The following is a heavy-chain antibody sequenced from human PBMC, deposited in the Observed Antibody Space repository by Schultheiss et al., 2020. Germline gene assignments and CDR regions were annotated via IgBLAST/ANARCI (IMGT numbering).Heavy chain of an antibody. CDR2: IYYSGST. J-gene: IGHJ5*02. Sequence: SETLSLTCTVSSGSISSGGYYWGWIRQHPGKGLEWIGYIYYSGSTYYNPSLKSRVTISVDTSKNQFSLKLSSVTAADTAVYYCARHWVVVVPAATTGDWFDPWGQGTLVTVS. V-gene: IGHV4-39*01. CDR3: ARHWVVVVPAATTGDWFDP. D-gene: IGHD2-2*01. CDR1: SGSISSGGYY.